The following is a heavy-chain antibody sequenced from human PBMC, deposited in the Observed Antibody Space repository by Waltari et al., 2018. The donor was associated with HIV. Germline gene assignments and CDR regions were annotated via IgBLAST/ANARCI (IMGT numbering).Heavy chain of an antibody. Sequence: QVQLVQSGAEVKKPGASVKVSCKASGYTFTSYYMHWVRQAPGQGLEWMGIINPSGGSTSYAQKFQGRVIMTRDTSTSTVYMELSRLRSEDTAVYYCARARGGNYDFWSGPPRLYYGMDVWGQGTTVTVSS. D-gene: IGHD3-3*01. CDR3: ARARGGNYDFWSGPPRLYYGMDV. J-gene: IGHJ6*02. CDR1: GYTFTSYY. CDR2: INPSGGST. V-gene: IGHV1-46*03.